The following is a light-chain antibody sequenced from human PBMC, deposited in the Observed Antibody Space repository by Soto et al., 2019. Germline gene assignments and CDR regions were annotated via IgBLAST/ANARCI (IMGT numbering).Light chain of an antibody. Sequence: DIVMTQSPDSLAVSLGERATINCKSSQSVLYSANNKNCLAWYQQKPGQPPKLLLYWASTRESGVPDRCSGSGSGTDFTLAISSLQAEDVAVYYCQQYYSTPRTFGQGNKVEIK. CDR1: QSVLYSANNKNC. J-gene: IGKJ1*01. CDR2: WAS. V-gene: IGKV4-1*01. CDR3: QQYYSTPRT.